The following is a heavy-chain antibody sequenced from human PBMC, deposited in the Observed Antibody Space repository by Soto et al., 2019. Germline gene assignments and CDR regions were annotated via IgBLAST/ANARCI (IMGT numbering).Heavy chain of an antibody. Sequence: KPSETLSLTCTVSGGSTSSSSYYWGGIRQPPGKGLEWIGSIYYSGSTYYNPSLKSRVTISVDTSKNQFSLKLSSVTAADTAVYYCARVEQLAAYYYYYGMDVWGQGTTVTVSS. CDR3: ARVEQLAAYYYYYGMDV. V-gene: IGHV4-39*01. CDR1: GGSTSSSSYY. D-gene: IGHD6-6*01. J-gene: IGHJ6*02. CDR2: IYYSGST.